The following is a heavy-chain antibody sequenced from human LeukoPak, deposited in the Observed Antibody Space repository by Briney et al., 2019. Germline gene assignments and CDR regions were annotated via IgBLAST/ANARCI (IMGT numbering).Heavy chain of an antibody. D-gene: IGHD2-2*01. V-gene: IGHV3-48*04. Sequence: GGSLRLSCAASGFTFSSYSMNWVRQAPGKGLEWVSYISSSSSTIYYADSVKGRFTISRDNAKNSLYLQMNSPRAEDTAVYYCAREVADIVVVPAAIDYWGQGTLVTVSS. CDR3: AREVADIVVVPAAIDY. CDR1: GFTFSSYS. J-gene: IGHJ4*02. CDR2: ISSSSSTI.